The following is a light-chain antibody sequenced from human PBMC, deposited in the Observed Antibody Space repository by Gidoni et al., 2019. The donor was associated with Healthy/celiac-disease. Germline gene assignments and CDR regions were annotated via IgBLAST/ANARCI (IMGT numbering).Light chain of an antibody. V-gene: IGLV2-14*01. CDR3: SSYTSSSNYV. Sequence: QSALTQPASVSGSPGQSITISCTGTSSDVAGYNYVPWYQQHPGKAPKLMIYDVSNRPSGVSNRFSGSKSGNTASLTISGRQAEDEADYYCSSYTSSSNYVFGTGTKVTVL. J-gene: IGLJ1*01. CDR1: SSDVAGYNY. CDR2: DVS.